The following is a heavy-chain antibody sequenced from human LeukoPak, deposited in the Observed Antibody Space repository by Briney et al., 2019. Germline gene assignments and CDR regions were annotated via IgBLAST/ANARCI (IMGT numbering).Heavy chain of an antibody. D-gene: IGHD3-10*01. V-gene: IGHV4-59*08. Sequence: SETLSLTCTVSGGSISSYYWSWIRQPPGKGLEWIGYIYYSGSTNYSPSLKSRVTISVDTSKNQFSLKLSSVTAADTAVYYCARLPPGGSGSKNDYWGQGTLVTVSS. J-gene: IGHJ4*02. CDR2: IYYSGST. CDR3: ARLPPGGSGSKNDY. CDR1: GGSISSYY.